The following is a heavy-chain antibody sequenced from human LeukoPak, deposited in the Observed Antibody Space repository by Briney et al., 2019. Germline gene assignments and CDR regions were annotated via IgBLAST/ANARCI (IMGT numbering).Heavy chain of an antibody. CDR3: ARESSGTGSPFDY. J-gene: IGHJ4*02. CDR2: IKQDGSEK. V-gene: IGHV3-7*01. CDR1: GFTFSSYW. D-gene: IGHD6-13*01. Sequence: GGSLRLSCAASGFTFSSYWMRWVRQAPGKGLEWVANIKQDGSEKYYVDSVKGRFTISRDNAKNSLYLQMNSLRAEDTAVYYCARESSGTGSPFDYWGQGTLVTVSS.